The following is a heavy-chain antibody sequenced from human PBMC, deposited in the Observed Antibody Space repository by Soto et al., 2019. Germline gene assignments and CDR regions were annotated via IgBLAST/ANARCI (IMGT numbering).Heavy chain of an antibody. CDR2: IWYDGSNK. J-gene: IGHJ4*02. D-gene: IGHD6-13*01. CDR1: GFTFSSYG. Sequence: QVQLVESGGGVVQPGRSLRLSCAASGFTFSSYGMHWVRQAPGKGLEWVAVIWYDGSNKYYADSVKGRFTISRDNSKNTLYLQMTSLSAEDTAVYYCARRVAAAFDYWGQGTLVTVSS. V-gene: IGHV3-33*01. CDR3: ARRVAAAFDY.